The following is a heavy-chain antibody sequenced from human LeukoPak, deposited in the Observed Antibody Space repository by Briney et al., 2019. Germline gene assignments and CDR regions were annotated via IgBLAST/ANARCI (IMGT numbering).Heavy chain of an antibody. CDR1: GASVGDYY. J-gene: IGHJ4*02. CDR3: ARGLAAKRIVVVPAARRYQGGNFDY. V-gene: IGHV4-34*01. D-gene: IGHD2-2*01. CDR2: INHSGST. Sequence: SETLSLTCGVSGASVGDYYWSWIRQPPGKGLEWIGEINHSGSTNYNPSLKSRVTISVDTSKNQFSLKLSSVTAADTAVYYCARGLAAKRIVVVPAARRYQGGNFDYWGQGTLVTVSS.